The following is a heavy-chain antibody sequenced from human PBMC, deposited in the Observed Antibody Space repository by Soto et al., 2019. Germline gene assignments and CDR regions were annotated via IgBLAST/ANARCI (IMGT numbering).Heavy chain of an antibody. V-gene: IGHV3-7*01. D-gene: IGHD3-10*01. CDR2: IKQDGSEK. CDR3: ARDWGLWFGDNAFDI. J-gene: IGHJ3*02. CDR1: GFTFSSYW. Sequence: GGSLRLSCAASGFTFSSYWMSWVRQAPGKGLEWVANIKQDGSEKYYVDSVKGRFTISRDNAKNSLYLQMNSLRAEDTAVYYCARDWGLWFGDNAFDIWGQGTMVTVSS.